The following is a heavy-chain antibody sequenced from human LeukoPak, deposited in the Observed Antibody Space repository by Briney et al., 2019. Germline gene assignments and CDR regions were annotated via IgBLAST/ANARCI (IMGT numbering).Heavy chain of an antibody. V-gene: IGHV3-33*06. CDR1: GFTFSSYG. J-gene: IGHJ4*02. CDR3: AKDRTTVTTLNYFDY. Sequence: QPGRSLRLSCAASGFTFSSYGMHWVRQAPGKGLEWVAIIWYDGSNKYYADSVKGRFTITRDYSKNTLYLQMNSLRAEDTAVYYCAKDRTTVTTLNYFDYWGQGTLVTVSS. CDR2: IWYDGSNK. D-gene: IGHD4-17*01.